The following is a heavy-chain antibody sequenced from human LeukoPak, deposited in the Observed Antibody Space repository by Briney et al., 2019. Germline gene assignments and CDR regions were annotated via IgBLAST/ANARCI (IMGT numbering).Heavy chain of an antibody. J-gene: IGHJ4*02. CDR2: IYYSGST. Sequence: PSQTLSLTCTVSGGSISSGGYYWSWLRQHPGKGLEWIGYIYYSGSTYYNPSLKSRVTISVDTSKNQFSLKLSSVTAADTAVYYCARDGGYALDYWGQGTLVTVSS. V-gene: IGHV4-31*03. D-gene: IGHD5-12*01. CDR1: GGSISSGGYY. CDR3: ARDGGYALDY.